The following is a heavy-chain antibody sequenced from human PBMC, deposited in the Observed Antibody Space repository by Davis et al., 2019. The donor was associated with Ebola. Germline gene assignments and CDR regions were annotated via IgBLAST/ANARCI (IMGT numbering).Heavy chain of an antibody. J-gene: IGHJ4*02. CDR2: IYHTGST. D-gene: IGHD3-10*01. CDR1: GGSVSSSSYY. CDR3: ARMKGNYSPPGFV. V-gene: IGHV4-39*01. Sequence: MPSETLSLTCTVSGGSVSSSSYYWGWIRQPPGTGLEWIGSIYHTGSTYYNPSLKSRVTISIDTSKNQFSLKLSSVTAADTAVYYCARMKGNYSPPGFVWGQGTLVTVSS.